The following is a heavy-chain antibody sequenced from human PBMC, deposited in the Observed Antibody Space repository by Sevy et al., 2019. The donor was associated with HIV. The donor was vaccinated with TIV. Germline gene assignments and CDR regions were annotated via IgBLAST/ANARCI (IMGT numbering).Heavy chain of an antibody. CDR2: IYYSGNT. D-gene: IGHD3-16*01. J-gene: IGHJ4*03. CDR1: SGSLGNYY. Sequence: SETLSLTCSVSSGSLGNYYWYWIRQTPGKGLEWLGLIYYSGNTNYNPSLKSRVTMSIDTSWNQFSLRLDSLTAADTAVYYCARRAFLGDYFESGGQGILVTVSS. V-gene: IGHV4-59*08. CDR3: ARRAFLGDYFES.